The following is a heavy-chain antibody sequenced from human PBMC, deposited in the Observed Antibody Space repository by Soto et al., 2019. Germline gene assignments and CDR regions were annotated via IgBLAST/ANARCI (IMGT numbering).Heavy chain of an antibody. V-gene: IGHV2-26*01. CDR3: ARIPNFSGHGWFDP. J-gene: IGHJ5*02. CDR2: IFSNDEK. Sequence: QLTLKESGPVLVKPTESLTLTCTVSGFSLSNAKMGVSWIHQPPGKPLEWLAHIFSNDEKSYSTSLKSRLTISKDTTKSQVVLTMTNMDPVDTATYYCARIPNFSGHGWFDPWGQGTLVAVSS. CDR1: GFSLSNAKMG.